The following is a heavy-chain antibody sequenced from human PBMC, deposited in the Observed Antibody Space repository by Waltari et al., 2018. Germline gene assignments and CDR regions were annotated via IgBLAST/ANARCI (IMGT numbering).Heavy chain of an antibody. CDR3: ARDRAAYYYYMDV. Sequence: QVQLVESGGGVVQRGRSLRPSCAASGFIFSSYGMHWVRQAPGKGLEWVAIIWFDGSHKYYADSVKGRFTISRDNSKNTLYLQMNSLRAEDTAVYYCARDRAAYYYYMDVWGKGTTVTVSS. D-gene: IGHD6-13*01. CDR2: IWFDGSHK. CDR1: GFIFSSYG. J-gene: IGHJ6*03. V-gene: IGHV3-33*01.